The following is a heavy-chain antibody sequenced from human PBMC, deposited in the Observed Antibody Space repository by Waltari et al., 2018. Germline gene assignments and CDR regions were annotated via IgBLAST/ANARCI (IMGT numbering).Heavy chain of an antibody. D-gene: IGHD6-19*01. Sequence: QLLESGGGWRQAGGSLRLPCAPLGFRFSNLAMSWVRQAPGKGPEWVSGITSGGGDTYYTDSVRGRFTISRDNSKNTVYLQRNSLRHEDTAVYYCAKEIYRIGRPCFDYWGQGVRVTVSS. CDR2: ITSGGGDT. J-gene: IGHJ4*02. CDR3: AKEIYRIGRPCFDY. V-gene: IGHV3-23*01. CDR1: GFRFSNLA.